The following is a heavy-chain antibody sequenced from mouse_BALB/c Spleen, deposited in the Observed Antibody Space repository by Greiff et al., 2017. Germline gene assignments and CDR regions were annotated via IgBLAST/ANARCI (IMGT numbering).Heavy chain of an antibody. CDR2: IRSKSNNYAT. Sequence: EVQGVESGGGLVQPKGSLKLSCAASGFTFNTYAMNWVRQAPGKGLEWVARIRSKSNNYATYYADSVKDRFTISRDDSQSMLYLQMNNLKTEDTAMYYCVRRDWGDYWGQGTTLTVSS. J-gene: IGHJ2*01. V-gene: IGHV10-1*02. CDR3: VRRDWGDY. D-gene: IGHD4-1*01. CDR1: GFTFNTYA.